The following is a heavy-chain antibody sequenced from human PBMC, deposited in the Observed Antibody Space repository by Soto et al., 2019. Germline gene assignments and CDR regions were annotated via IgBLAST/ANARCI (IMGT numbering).Heavy chain of an antibody. J-gene: IGHJ4*02. V-gene: IGHV3-53*01. D-gene: IGHD5-18*01. CDR3: ARVGRRGYSYGHFDY. CDR2: IYTGGST. CDR1: GFSVINSY. Sequence: EEQLVESGGGLIQPGGSLRLSCVGSGFSVINSYVSWVRQAPGQGLEWVSIIYTGGSTYYADSVKGRFTMSRDTSKNTVSLQMNSLRAEDTALYYCARVGRRGYSYGHFDYWGQGTLVTVSS.